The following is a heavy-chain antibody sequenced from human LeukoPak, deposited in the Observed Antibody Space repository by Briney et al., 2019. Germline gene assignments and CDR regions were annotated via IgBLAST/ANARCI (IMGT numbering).Heavy chain of an antibody. CDR3: ARQGIAVAGTWVDY. V-gene: IGHV4-39*01. CDR1: GGSLSSSSYY. Sequence: SETLSLSCTVSGGSLSSSSYYWGWIRQPPGKGMEWLGSIYYGGSTYYNPSLKSLVIISVDTSKNQFSQKLSSGTAADTAVYYCARQGIAVAGTWVDYWGQGTLVTVSS. D-gene: IGHD6-19*01. J-gene: IGHJ4*02. CDR2: IYYGGST.